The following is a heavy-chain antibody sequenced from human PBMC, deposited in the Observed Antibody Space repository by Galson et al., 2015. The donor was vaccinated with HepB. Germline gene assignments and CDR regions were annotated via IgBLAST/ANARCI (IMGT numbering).Heavy chain of an antibody. CDR3: ARGVGDYGDYIPLDFFDY. V-gene: IGHV6-1*01. D-gene: IGHD4-17*01. J-gene: IGHJ4*02. CDR1: GDSVSSNSAA. CDR2: TYYRSKWYN. Sequence: CAISGDSVSSNSAAWNWIRQSPSRGLEWLGRTYYRSKWYNDYAESVKSRITISPDTSKNQFFLQLNSVTPEDTALYYCARGVGDYGDYIPLDFFDYWGQGTLVTVSS.